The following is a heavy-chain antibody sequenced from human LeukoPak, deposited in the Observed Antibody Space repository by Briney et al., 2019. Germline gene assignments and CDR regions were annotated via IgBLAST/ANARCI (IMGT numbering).Heavy chain of an antibody. Sequence: SETLSLTCAVSGGSISSSNWWSWVRQPPGKGLEWLGEIYHSGSTNYNPSLKSRDTMSVDKSKNQFSLKLSSVTAADTAVYYCARVTLIVVVAWFDPWGQGTLVTVSS. D-gene: IGHD2-2*01. CDR3: ARVTLIVVVAWFDP. CDR1: GGSISSSNW. CDR2: IYHSGST. V-gene: IGHV4-4*02. J-gene: IGHJ5*02.